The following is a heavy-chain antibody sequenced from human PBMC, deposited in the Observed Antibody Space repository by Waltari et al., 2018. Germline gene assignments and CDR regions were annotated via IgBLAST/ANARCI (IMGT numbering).Heavy chain of an antibody. D-gene: IGHD3-16*02. CDR3: ARGYGVVIWGSYRYPFDY. J-gene: IGHJ4*02. V-gene: IGHV4-34*01. CDR1: GGSFSGYY. CDR2: INHSGST. Sequence: QVQLQQWGAGLLKPSETLSLTCAVYGGSFSGYYWSWIRQPQGKGLEWIGEINHSGSTNYNPSLKSRVTISVDTSKNQFSLKLSSVTAADTAVYYCARGYGVVIWGSYRYPFDYWGQGTLVTVSS.